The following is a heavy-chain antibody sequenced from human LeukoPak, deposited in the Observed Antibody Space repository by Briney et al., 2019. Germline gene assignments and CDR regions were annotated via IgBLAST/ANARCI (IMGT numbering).Heavy chain of an antibody. Sequence: GGSLRLSCAASGFTFSSYSMNWVRQAPGKGLEWVSSTSSSSSYIYYADSVKGRFTISRDNDKNSLYLQMNSLRAEDTAVYYCARGSNYYGMDVWGQGTTVTVSS. J-gene: IGHJ6*02. CDR1: GFTFSSYS. D-gene: IGHD4-11*01. CDR3: ARGSNYYGMDV. V-gene: IGHV3-21*01. CDR2: TSSSSSYI.